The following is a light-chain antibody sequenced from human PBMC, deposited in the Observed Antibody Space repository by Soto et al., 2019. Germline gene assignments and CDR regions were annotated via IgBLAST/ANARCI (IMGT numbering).Light chain of an antibody. CDR1: QSISSW. J-gene: IGKJ4*01. Sequence: DIQMTQSPSTLSASVGDRVTITCRASQSISSWLAWYQQKPGKAPKLLIYDASNLESGVPSRFSGGGSGTDFTLTISSLQPEDFATYFCQHGYSTPLSFGGGSTVVI. CDR3: QHGYSTPLS. V-gene: IGKV1-5*01. CDR2: DAS.